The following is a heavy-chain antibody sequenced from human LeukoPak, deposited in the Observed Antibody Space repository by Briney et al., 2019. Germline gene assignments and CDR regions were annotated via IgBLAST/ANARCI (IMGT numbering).Heavy chain of an antibody. V-gene: IGHV3-7*01. CDR1: AFTFSDFW. CDR2: IKQAGNEK. D-gene: IGHD1-14*01. J-gene: IGHJ4*02. Sequence: GGSLRLSREASAFTFSDFWISWVRQTPGKGLEWVANIKQAGNEKHYVDSVKGRFTISRDNAKNSLYLQMNSLRVEDTAVYYCAREGREMTGFDYWGQGTLVTVSS. CDR3: AREGREMTGFDY.